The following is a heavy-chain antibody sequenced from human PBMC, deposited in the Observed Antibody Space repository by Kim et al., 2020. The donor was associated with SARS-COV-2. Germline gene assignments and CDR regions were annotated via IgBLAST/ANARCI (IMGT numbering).Heavy chain of an antibody. CDR2: INHSGST. CDR3: ARGATMIVVVTAFDY. D-gene: IGHD3-22*01. CDR1: GGSFSGYY. V-gene: IGHV4-34*01. Sequence: SETLSLTCAVYGGSFSGYYWSWIRQPPGKGLEWIGEINHSGSTNYNPSLKSRVTISVDTSKNQFSLKLSSVTAADTAVYYCARGATMIVVVTAFDYWGQGTLVTVSS. J-gene: IGHJ4*02.